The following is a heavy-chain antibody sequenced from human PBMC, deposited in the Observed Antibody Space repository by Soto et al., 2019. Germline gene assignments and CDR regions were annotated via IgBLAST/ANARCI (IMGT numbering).Heavy chain of an antibody. J-gene: IGHJ4*02. Sequence: GSLRLSCAASGFTFSDPYMDWVRQAPGKGLEWVGRIRNKPHSYTTDYAASVKGRFTISRDDSQNSLYLQMNSLKTEDTAVYYCASGDQLYWGQGTLVTVSS. CDR3: ASGDQLY. V-gene: IGHV3-72*01. CDR2: IRNKPHSYTT. CDR1: GFTFSDPY. D-gene: IGHD2-2*01.